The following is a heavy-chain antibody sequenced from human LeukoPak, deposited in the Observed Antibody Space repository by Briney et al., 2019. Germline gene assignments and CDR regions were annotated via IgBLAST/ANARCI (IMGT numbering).Heavy chain of an antibody. Sequence: QPGGSLRLSCAASGFTFRNYAMNWVRQGPGKGGEWVAYIAHHRNNKYYVDSVKRRFTISRDNSKNTLYLQMYSLRADDTAVYYCAKDVSWSFTDWGQGTLVTVSS. CDR3: AKDVSWSFTD. V-gene: IGHV3-30*02. CDR2: IAHHRNNK. D-gene: IGHD2-8*02. CDR1: GFTFRNYA. J-gene: IGHJ4*02.